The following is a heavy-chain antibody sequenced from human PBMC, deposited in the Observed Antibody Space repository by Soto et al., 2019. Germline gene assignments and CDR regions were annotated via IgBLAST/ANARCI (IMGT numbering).Heavy chain of an antibody. Sequence: EVQLLESGGGLVQPGGSRRLSCAASGFTFSRYGMSWVRQAPGKGLEWVSSMSGDGTTTYYLDSVKGRFTISRDNSRNTLSLQMNSLRAEDTAVYYCAKDITFDSSAYDSWGQGILVIVSS. J-gene: IGHJ4*02. CDR2: MSGDGTTT. CDR3: AKDITFDSSAYDS. CDR1: GFTFSRYG. V-gene: IGHV3-23*01. D-gene: IGHD3-22*01.